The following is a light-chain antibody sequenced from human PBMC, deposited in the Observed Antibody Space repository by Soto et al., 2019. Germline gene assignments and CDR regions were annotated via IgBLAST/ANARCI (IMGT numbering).Light chain of an antibody. Sequence: EIVLTQSPGTLSLSPGETATLSCRASQSVSSSQLAWYQQKPGQAPRLLMYGASSRATGIPARFSGSGSGTDFTLTISSLEPEDFAVYYCQQRSNWPRTFGQGTKVDIK. CDR2: GAS. V-gene: IGKV3D-20*02. CDR1: QSVSSSQ. J-gene: IGKJ1*01. CDR3: QQRSNWPRT.